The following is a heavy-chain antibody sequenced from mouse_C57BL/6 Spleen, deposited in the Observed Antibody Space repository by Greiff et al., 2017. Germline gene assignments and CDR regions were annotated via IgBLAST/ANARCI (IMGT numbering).Heavy chain of an antibody. CDR3: ARDGYYRNYYAMDD. D-gene: IGHD2-3*01. J-gene: IGHJ4*01. CDR1: GFTFSDYG. V-gene: IGHV5-17*01. Sequence: VMLVESGGGLVKPGGSLKLSCAASGFTFSDYGMHWVRQAPEKGLEWVAYISSGSSTIYYADTVKGRFTLSRDNATNTLILQMTSLRSEDTAMYYCARDGYYRNYYAMDDWGQGTSVTVSS. CDR2: ISSGSSTI.